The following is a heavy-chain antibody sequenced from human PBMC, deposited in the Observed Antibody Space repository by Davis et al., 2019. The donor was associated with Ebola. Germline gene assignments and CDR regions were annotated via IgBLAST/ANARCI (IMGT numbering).Heavy chain of an antibody. CDR1: GFTFSSYS. J-gene: IGHJ4*02. V-gene: IGHV3-21*01. CDR2: ISSSSSYI. D-gene: IGHD3-3*01. Sequence: GGSLRLSCAASGFTFSSYSMNWVRQAPGKGLEWVSSISSSSSYIYYADSVKGRFTISRDNAKNSLYLQMNSLRAEDTAVYYCARAFPVYDFWSGQDQHTFDYWGQGTLVTVSS. CDR3: ARAFPVYDFWSGQDQHTFDY.